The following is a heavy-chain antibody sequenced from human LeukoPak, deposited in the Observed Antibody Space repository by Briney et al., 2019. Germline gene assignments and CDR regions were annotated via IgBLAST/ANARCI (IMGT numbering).Heavy chain of an antibody. J-gene: IGHJ4*02. V-gene: IGHV3-74*01. CDR3: ARGGGGSPYCPY. Sequence: GGSLRLSCAASGFAFSKYWMHWVRQAPGKGLVWVSRIYTDGSSTSYADSVKGRFTVSRDNAKNTLYLQMDSLRAEDTAVYYCARGGGGSPYCPYWGQETLVTVSS. CDR2: IYTDGSST. CDR1: GFAFSKYW. D-gene: IGHD2-15*01.